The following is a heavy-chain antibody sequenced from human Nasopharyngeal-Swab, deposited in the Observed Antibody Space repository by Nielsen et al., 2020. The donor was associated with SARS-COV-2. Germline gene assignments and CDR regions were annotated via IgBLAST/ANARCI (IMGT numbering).Heavy chain of an antibody. CDR2: ISYDGSNK. CDR1: GFTFSSNA. CDR3: ARDPHWATPYYYYGMDV. D-gene: IGHD4-23*01. V-gene: IGHV3-30-3*01. Sequence: GGSRRLSCAASGFTFSSNAMHWVRQAPGKGLEWVAVISYDGSNKYYADSVKGRFTISRDNSKNTLYLQMNSLRAEDTAVYYCARDPHWATPYYYYGMDVWGQGTTVTVSS. J-gene: IGHJ6*02.